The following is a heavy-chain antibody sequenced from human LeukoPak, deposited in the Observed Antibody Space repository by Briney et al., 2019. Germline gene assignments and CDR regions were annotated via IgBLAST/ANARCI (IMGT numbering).Heavy chain of an antibody. CDR2: ISSSGSTI. CDR1: GFTLTDYY. CDR3: ARGPNVATARVAFDF. V-gene: IGHV3-11*01. J-gene: IGHJ4*01. Sequence: PGGSLRLSCAASGFTLTDYYMGCIRQAPGKGLEWVSYISSSGSTIYYADSVKGRFTISRDNAKNSLYLQMNSLRAEDTAVYYCARGPNVATARVAFDFWGQGTLVTVSS. D-gene: IGHD5-18*01.